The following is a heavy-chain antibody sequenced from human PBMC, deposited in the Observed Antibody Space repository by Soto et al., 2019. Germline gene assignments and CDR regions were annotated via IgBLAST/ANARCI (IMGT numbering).Heavy chain of an antibody. Sequence: PSETLSLTCTVSGGSISSSSYYWGWIRQPPGKGLEWIGSIYYSGSTYYNPSLKSRVTISVDTSKNQFSLKLSSVTAADTAVYYCARHAVTVTTCSFDYWGQGTLVT. CDR3: ARHAVTVTTCSFDY. D-gene: IGHD4-17*01. J-gene: IGHJ4*02. V-gene: IGHV4-39*01. CDR2: IYYSGST. CDR1: GGSISSSSYY.